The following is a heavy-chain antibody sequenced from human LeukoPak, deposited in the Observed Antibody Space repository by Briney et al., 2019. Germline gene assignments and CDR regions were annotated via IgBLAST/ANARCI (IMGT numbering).Heavy chain of an antibody. CDR2: ISSSSSYI. Sequence: GGSLRLSCAASGFTFSSYSMNWVRQAPGKGLEWVSSISSSSSYIYYADSVKGRFTISRDNSKNTLYLQMNSLRAEDTAVYYCAKDGSSSLGGGYYFDYWGQGTLVTVSS. V-gene: IGHV3-21*04. CDR1: GFTFSSYS. D-gene: IGHD6-6*01. J-gene: IGHJ4*02. CDR3: AKDGSSSLGGGYYFDY.